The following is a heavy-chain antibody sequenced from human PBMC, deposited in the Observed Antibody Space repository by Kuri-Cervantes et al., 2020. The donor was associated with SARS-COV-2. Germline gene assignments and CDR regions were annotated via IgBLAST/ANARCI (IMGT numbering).Heavy chain of an antibody. J-gene: IGHJ4*02. CDR1: GYTFTGYY. CDR3: ARDLGSSSQDDY. D-gene: IGHD6-6*01. CDR2: INPNSGGT. V-gene: IGHV1-2*02. Sequence: ASVKVSCKASGYTFTGYYMHWVRQAPGQGLGWMGWINPNSGGTNYAQKFQGRVTMTRDTSISTAYMELSRLRSDDTAVYYCARDLGSSSQDDYWGQGTLVTVSS.